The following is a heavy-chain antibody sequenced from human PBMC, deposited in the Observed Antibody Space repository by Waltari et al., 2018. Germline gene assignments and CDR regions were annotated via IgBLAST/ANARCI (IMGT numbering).Heavy chain of an antibody. Sequence: QVKLVPSGAEVRKPGSSVNVSCMASGDTFPTYSIPWVRQAPGQGLEWMGRIIPVVDIANYAQKFHGRVAITADKSTATAYLELSNLQSDDTAVYYCATPDSTSSRVFGMYVWGQGTTVTVSS. CDR3: ATPDSTSSRVFGMYV. J-gene: IGHJ6*02. V-gene: IGHV1-69*09. CDR1: GDTFPTYS. D-gene: IGHD5-18*01. CDR2: IIPVVDIA.